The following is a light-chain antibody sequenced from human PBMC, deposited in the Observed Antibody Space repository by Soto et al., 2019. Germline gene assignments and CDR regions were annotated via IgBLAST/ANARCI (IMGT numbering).Light chain of an antibody. J-gene: IGLJ1*01. Sequence: TALTQPLSVPSAPGQTVTISCSGTDSNIGKNYVSWYQQFPGTVPKVLIYDNNNRPSGIPDRFSGSKSGTSATLGITGLQTGDEADYYCGTWDSSLSAVVFGAGTKVTVL. CDR3: GTWDSSLSAVV. CDR1: DSNIGKNY. CDR2: DNN. V-gene: IGLV1-51*01.